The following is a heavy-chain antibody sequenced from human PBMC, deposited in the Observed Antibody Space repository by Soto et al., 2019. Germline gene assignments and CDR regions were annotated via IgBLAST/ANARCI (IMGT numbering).Heavy chain of an antibody. CDR2: IYYSGST. V-gene: IGHV4-39*01. CDR1: GGSISSSSYY. Sequence: QLQLQESGPGLVKPSETLSLTCTVSGGSISSSSYYWGWIRQPPGKGLEWIGSIYYSGSTYYNPSLTGRVTISVDTSKNQFPLKLSSVSAADPAVYYCARRGSSSWYGYWGQGTLVTVSS. J-gene: IGHJ4*02. D-gene: IGHD6-13*01. CDR3: ARRGSSSWYGY.